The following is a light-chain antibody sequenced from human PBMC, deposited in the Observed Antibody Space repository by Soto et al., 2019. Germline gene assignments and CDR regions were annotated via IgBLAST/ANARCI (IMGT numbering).Light chain of an antibody. CDR1: QSVSSSY. V-gene: IGKV3-20*01. CDR3: QQYGSSLPLT. J-gene: IGKJ4*01. Sequence: EIVLTQSPGTLSLSPGERATLSCRASQSVSSSYLAWYQQKPGQAPRLLIYGASSRATGIPDRFSGSGSGTDFTLTISRLEPEDCAVYYCQQYGSSLPLTFGGGPKVEIK. CDR2: GAS.